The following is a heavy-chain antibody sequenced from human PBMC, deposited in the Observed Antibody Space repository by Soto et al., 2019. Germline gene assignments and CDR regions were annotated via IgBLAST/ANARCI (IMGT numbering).Heavy chain of an antibody. D-gene: IGHD2-15*01. Sequence: EVQLLESGGGLVQPGGSLRLSCAASGFTFSSYAMSWVRQAPGKGLEWVSALTGSGGTTYYADSEKGRFTISRDNSKNTVYLQMNSLRAEDTAVYYCAKGGDEVVATHKDAFDVWGHGTMVTVSS. CDR3: AKGGDEVVATHKDAFDV. CDR2: LTGSGGTT. V-gene: IGHV3-23*01. CDR1: GFTFSSYA. J-gene: IGHJ3*01.